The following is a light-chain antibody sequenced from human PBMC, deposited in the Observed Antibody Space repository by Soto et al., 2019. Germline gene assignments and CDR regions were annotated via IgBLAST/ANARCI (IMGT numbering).Light chain of an antibody. Sequence: DIQMTQFPSSLSASVGDRVTINCRASQSISSYLNWYQQRPGKAPKLLIYAATSLQSGVTSRFRGSGSGTDFTLTISSLQPEDSATYYCQQSFSSPTFGGGTKVE. V-gene: IGKV1-39*01. CDR3: QQSFSSPT. CDR1: QSISSY. J-gene: IGKJ4*01. CDR2: AAT.